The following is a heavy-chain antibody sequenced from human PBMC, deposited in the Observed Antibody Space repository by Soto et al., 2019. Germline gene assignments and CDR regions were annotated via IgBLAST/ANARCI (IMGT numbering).Heavy chain of an antibody. J-gene: IGHJ6*02. CDR3: ARESKGSASDYGMDV. D-gene: IGHD3-10*01. Sequence: PSETLSLTCAVYGGSFSGYYWSWIRQPPGKGLEWIGEINHSGSTNYNPSLKSRVTISVDTSKNQFSLKLSSVTAADTAVYYCARESKGSASDYGMDVWGQGTTVTV. V-gene: IGHV4-34*01. CDR1: GGSFSGYY. CDR2: INHSGST.